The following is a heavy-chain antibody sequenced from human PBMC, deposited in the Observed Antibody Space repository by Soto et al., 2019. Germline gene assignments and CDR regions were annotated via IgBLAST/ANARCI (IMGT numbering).Heavy chain of an antibody. D-gene: IGHD2-15*01. CDR2: ISGSGDYT. CDR1: GFTFSSYA. Sequence: EVQLLESGGGLVQPGESLRLSCAASGFTFSSYAMTWVRQPPGKGLEWVPSISGSGDYTYFADSVKGRFTISRDNSKDTLYLQMSSMLVEDTAIYYCAKDARSHPQGWFDPWGQGTLVTVSS. J-gene: IGHJ5*02. CDR3: AKDARSHPQGWFDP. V-gene: IGHV3-23*01.